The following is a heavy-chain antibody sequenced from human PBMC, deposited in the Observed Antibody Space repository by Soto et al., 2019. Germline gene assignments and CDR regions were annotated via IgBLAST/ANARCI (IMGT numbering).Heavy chain of an antibody. J-gene: IGHJ4*02. D-gene: IGHD1-1*01. CDR1: GYDFTTYG. V-gene: IGHV1-18*01. CDR3: ARGRYGDY. CDR2: ISAHNGNT. Sequence: QVHLVQSGAEVKKPGASVKVSCKGSGYDFTTYGITWVRQAPGQGLEWMGWISAHNGNTNYAQKLQGRVTVTRDTSTSTAYMELRSLRSDDRAVYYCARGRYGDYWGQGALVTVSS.